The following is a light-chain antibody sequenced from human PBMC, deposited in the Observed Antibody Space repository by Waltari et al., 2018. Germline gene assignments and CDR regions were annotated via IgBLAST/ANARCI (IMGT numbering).Light chain of an antibody. Sequence: QSALTQPPSESGSPGQSVTISCTGTSSDVGGYNYVSWYQQHPGKAPKLMIYEGSKRPSGVPDRFSGSKSGNTASLTVSGLQAEDEADYYCSSYAGSIYVFGTGTKVTVL. V-gene: IGLV2-8*01. J-gene: IGLJ1*01. CDR3: SSYAGSIYV. CDR2: EGS. CDR1: SSDVGGYNY.